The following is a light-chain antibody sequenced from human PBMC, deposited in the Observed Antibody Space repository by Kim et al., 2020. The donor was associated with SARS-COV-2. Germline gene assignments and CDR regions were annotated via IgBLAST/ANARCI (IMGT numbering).Light chain of an antibody. CDR1: SNNVGNQG. CDR2: RNN. V-gene: IGLV10-54*01. Sequence: QTATLTCPGNSNNVGNQGAAWLQQHQGHPPKLLSCRNNNRPSGISERLSASRSGNTASLTITGLQPEDEADYYCSAWDSSLSAWVFGGGTQLTVL. J-gene: IGLJ3*02. CDR3: SAWDSSLSAWV.